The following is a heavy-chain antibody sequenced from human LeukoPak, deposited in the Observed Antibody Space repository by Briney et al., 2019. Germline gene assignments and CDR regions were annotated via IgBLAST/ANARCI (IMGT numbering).Heavy chain of an antibody. D-gene: IGHD3-22*01. CDR3: AKVGESSSGYLSFDY. CDR1: RFSFGDYA. V-gene: IGHV3-43*02. J-gene: IGHJ4*02. Sequence: PGGSLRLSCAASRFSFGDYAMHWVRQAPGKGLEWVSIISGDGASTYYADSVKGRFTISRDNSKNSLYLQMNSLRTEDTAFYYCAKVGESSSGYLSFDYWGQGTLVTVSS. CDR2: ISGDGAST.